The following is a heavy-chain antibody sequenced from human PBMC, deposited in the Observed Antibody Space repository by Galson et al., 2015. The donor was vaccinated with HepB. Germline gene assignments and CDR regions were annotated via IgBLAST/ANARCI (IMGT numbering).Heavy chain of an antibody. CDR2: ISSSGSTI. CDR3: ARRGLVRGGITGYYYYGMDV. V-gene: IGHV3-48*02. Sequence: SPRLPCAASGFTFRSYSMNWFRQAPGKGREWVSYISSSGSTIYYSDSVKGRFTNSRDNAKNSLSMQMNSLRDEGTAVYYCARRGLVRGGITGYYYYGMDVWGQGTTVTVSS. CDR1: GFTFRSYS. D-gene: IGHD3-10*01. J-gene: IGHJ6*02.